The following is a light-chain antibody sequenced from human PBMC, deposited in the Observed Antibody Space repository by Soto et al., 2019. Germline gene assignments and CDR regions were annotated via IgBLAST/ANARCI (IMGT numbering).Light chain of an antibody. J-gene: IGLJ1*01. V-gene: IGLV1-47*01. CDR3: AAWDDSLHGLL. Sequence: QSVLTQPPSASGTPGQRVTISCSGGSSNIGTNYVYWYQQLPGTAPKLLIYRNNLRPSGVPDRFSASKSGTSASLAISGLRSEDDGDYFCAAWDDSLHGLLFGAGTKVTVL. CDR1: SSNIGTNY. CDR2: RNN.